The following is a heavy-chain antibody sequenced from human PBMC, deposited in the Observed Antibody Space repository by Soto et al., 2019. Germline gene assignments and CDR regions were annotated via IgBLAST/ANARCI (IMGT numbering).Heavy chain of an antibody. V-gene: IGHV1-46*03. D-gene: IGHD3-22*01. CDR3: TSSAYLCDSSGYYLYDAFDI. CDR2: INPSGGST. Sequence: ASVKVSCKASGYTFTNYYMHWVRQAPGQGLEWLGIINPSGGSTIYAQNFQGRVTMTRDTSTSTVYMELSSLRSEDTAVYYCTSSAYLCDSSGYYLYDAFDIWGQGTMVTGSS. J-gene: IGHJ3*02. CDR1: GYTFTNYY.